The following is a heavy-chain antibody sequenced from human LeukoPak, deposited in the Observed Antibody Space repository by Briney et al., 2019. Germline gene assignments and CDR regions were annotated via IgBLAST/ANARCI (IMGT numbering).Heavy chain of an antibody. V-gene: IGHV1-69*05. J-gene: IGHJ4*02. D-gene: IGHD3-22*01. CDR3: ARNPRYYSDTSGYYPFDY. CDR1: GRTLSTSA. Sequence: ASVKVSCKTSGRTLSTSAINWVRQAPGQGLEWMGGIIPLFGRTSYAQKFQGRVTITTDESTSTAYMELRSLRSEDTAVYYCARNPRYYSDTSGYYPFDYWGQGTLVTVSS. CDR2: IIPLFGRT.